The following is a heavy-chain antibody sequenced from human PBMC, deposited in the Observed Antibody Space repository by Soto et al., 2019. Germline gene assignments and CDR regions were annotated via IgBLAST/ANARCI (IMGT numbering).Heavy chain of an antibody. D-gene: IGHD5-18*01. Sequence: GGSLRLSCAASGFTVSSNYMSWVRQAPGKGLEWASVIYSGGSTYYADSVKGRFTISRDNSKNTLYLQMNSLRAEDTAVYYCARASKDTATPDAFDIWGQGTMVTVSS. CDR3: ARASKDTATPDAFDI. CDR2: IYSGGST. J-gene: IGHJ3*02. CDR1: GFTVSSNY. V-gene: IGHV3-53*01.